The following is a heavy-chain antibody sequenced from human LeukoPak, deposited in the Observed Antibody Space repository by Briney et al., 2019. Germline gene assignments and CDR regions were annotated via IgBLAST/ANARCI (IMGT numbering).Heavy chain of an antibody. CDR2: IYHSGST. D-gene: IGHD1-26*01. CDR3: ARVSGSYYDGYYFDY. V-gene: IGHV4-38-2*02. J-gene: IGHJ4*02. Sequence: SETLSLTCTVSGYSINSGYYWGWIRQPPGKGLEWIGSIYHSGSTYYNPSLKSRVTISVDTSKNQFSLKLSSVTAADTAVYYCARVSGSYYDGYYFDYWGQGTLVTVSS. CDR1: GYSINSGYY.